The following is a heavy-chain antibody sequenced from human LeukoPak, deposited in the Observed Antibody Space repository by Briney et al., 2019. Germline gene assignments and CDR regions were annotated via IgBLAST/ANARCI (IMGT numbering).Heavy chain of an antibody. CDR1: GVTFSSYG. V-gene: IGHV3-30*18. Sequence: GRSLRLSCAASGVTFSSYGMHWVRQAPGKGLEWVAVISYDGSNKYYADSVKGRFTISRDNSKNTLYLQMNSLRAEDTAVYYCAKHRGYSYGSLGMDVWGQGTTVTVSS. CDR2: ISYDGSNK. CDR3: AKHRGYSYGSLGMDV. J-gene: IGHJ6*02. D-gene: IGHD5-18*01.